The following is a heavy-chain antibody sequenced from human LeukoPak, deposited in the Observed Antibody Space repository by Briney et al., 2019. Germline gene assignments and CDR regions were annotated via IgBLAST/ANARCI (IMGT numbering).Heavy chain of an antibody. J-gene: IGHJ4*02. CDR2: IYPGDSDT. CDR1: GYSFTSYW. D-gene: IGHD4-11*01. V-gene: IGHV5-51*01. CDR3: ARHGGTTVNTEFYFDY. Sequence: GESLKISCKGSGYSFTSYWIGWVRQMPGKGLEWMGIIYPGDSDTRYSPSFQGQVTISADKSISTAYLQWSSLKASDTAMYYCARHGGTTVNTEFYFDYWGQGTLVTVSS.